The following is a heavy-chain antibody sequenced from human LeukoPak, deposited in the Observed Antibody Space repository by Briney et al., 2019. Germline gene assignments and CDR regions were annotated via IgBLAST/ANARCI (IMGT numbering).Heavy chain of an antibody. CDR3: ATYTHWVAGDV. CDR1: GFRFSDSW. Sequence: GWSLRLSCAASGFRFSDSWMSWVRQAPGKGLEWVANMNQDGSAKGYVDSVKGRFTISRDNARNSLYLQMSSLRPEDTAVYYCATYTHWVAGDVWGQGTTVTVSS. J-gene: IGHJ6*02. CDR2: MNQDGSAK. D-gene: IGHD3-16*01. V-gene: IGHV3-7*01.